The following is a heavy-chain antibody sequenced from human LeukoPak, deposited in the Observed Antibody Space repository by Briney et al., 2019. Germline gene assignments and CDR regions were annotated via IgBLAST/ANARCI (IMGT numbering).Heavy chain of an antibody. CDR1: GGSISSSIYY. V-gene: IGHV4-39*01. CDR2: IYYSGST. Sequence: SETLSLTCSVSGGSISSSIYYWGWIRQPPGKGLEWIGSIYYSGSTYYNPFLKSRVTISVDTSKNQFSLKLRSVTAADTAVYYCARRLGGSGSYYYWGQGTLVTVSS. D-gene: IGHD3-10*01. J-gene: IGHJ4*02. CDR3: ARRLGGSGSYYY.